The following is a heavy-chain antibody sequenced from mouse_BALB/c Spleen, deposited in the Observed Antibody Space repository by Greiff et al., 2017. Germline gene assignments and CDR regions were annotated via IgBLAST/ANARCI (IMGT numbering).Heavy chain of an antibody. CDR3: ARGVLDRYEAMDY. CDR2: ISSGSSTI. Sequence: EVQLVESGGGLVQPGGSRKLSCAASGFTFSSFGMHWVRQAPEKGLEWVAYISSGSSTIYYADTVKGRFTISRDNPKNTLFLQMTSLRSEDTAMYYCARGVLDRYEAMDYWGQGTSVTVSS. J-gene: IGHJ4*01. V-gene: IGHV5-17*02. CDR1: GFTFSSFG. D-gene: IGHD2-14*01.